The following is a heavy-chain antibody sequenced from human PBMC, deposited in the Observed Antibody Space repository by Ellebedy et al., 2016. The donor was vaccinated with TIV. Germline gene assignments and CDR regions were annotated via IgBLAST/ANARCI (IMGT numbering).Heavy chain of an antibody. J-gene: IGHJ4*02. CDR2: IDPSDSYT. Sequence: GESLKISCKGSGYSFTSYWISWVRQMPGKGLEWMGRIDPSDSYTNYSPSFQGHVTISADKSISTAYLQWNSLKASDTAMYYCASAGEYVGGFDYWGQGTLVTVSS. D-gene: IGHD3-16*01. CDR3: ASAGEYVGGFDY. V-gene: IGHV5-10-1*01. CDR1: GYSFTSYW.